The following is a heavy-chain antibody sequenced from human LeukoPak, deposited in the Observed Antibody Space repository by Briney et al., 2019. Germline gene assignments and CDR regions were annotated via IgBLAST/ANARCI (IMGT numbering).Heavy chain of an antibody. CDR2: IYTSGST. D-gene: IGHD5-18*01. CDR3: AREGYSYGQHYDY. V-gene: IGHV4-4*07. Sequence: SQTLSLTCTVSGGSISSYYRSWIRQPAGKGLEWIGRIYTSGSTNYNPSLKSRVTMSVDTSKNQFSLKLSSVTAADTAVYYCAREGYSYGQHYDYWGQGTLVTVSS. CDR1: GGSISSYY. J-gene: IGHJ4*02.